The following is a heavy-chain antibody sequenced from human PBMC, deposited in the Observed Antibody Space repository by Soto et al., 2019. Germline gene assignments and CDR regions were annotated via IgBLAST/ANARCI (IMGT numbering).Heavy chain of an antibody. J-gene: IGHJ4*02. CDR2: ISSLSSPR. V-gene: IGHV3-48*01. CDR1: GFTFSSYS. CDR3: ASPPGGGSYSH. Sequence: PGGSLRLSCAASGFTFSSYSMNWVRQAPGKGLEWVSYISSLSSPRYYAESVEGRFIISRDNAKNSLYLQMNSLRAEDTAVYYCASPPGGGSYSHWGQGTLVTVSS. D-gene: IGHD1-26*01.